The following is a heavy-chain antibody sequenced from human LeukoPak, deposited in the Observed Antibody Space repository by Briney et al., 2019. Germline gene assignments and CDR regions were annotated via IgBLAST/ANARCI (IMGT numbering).Heavy chain of an antibody. CDR1: GGSISSSSYY. CDR2: IYYSGST. D-gene: IGHD6-13*01. CDR3: ARHRGGSSWRNYYYYMDV. Sequence: SETLSLTCTVSGGSISSSSYYWGWIRQPPGKGLEWIGSIYYSGSTYYNPSLKSRVTISVDTSKNQFSLKLSSVTAADTAVYYCARHRGGSSWRNYYYYMDVWGKGTTVTISS. J-gene: IGHJ6*03. V-gene: IGHV4-39*01.